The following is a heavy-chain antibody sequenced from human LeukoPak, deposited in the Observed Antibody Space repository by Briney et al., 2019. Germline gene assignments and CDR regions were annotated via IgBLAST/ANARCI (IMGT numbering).Heavy chain of an antibody. Sequence: HPGGSLRLSCAAAGFIFNDYVMHWVRQAPGKGLEWVSDITWNSGSIGYADSVKGRFTISRDNAKNSLYLQMNSLRVEDTAVYYCARDSSGWSNWFDPWGQGTLVTVSS. V-gene: IGHV3-9*01. CDR3: ARDSSGWSNWFDP. CDR1: GFIFNDYV. CDR2: ITWNSGSI. D-gene: IGHD6-19*01. J-gene: IGHJ5*02.